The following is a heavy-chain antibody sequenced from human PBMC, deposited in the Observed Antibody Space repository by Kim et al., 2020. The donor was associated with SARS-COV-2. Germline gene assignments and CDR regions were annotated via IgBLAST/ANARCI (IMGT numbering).Heavy chain of an antibody. J-gene: IGHJ6*02. D-gene: IGHD3-10*01. CDR1: GFTFDNFG. V-gene: IGHV3-9*01. Sequence: GGSLRLSCAASGFTFDNFGMHWVRQVPGKGLEWVSGITWDSGNIGYAGSVKGRFTISRDNAKSSLYLQMNSLGTEDTAVYYCAKDMSPYYGSGTYSPRGIYFGMAVWGQGTTVTVSS. CDR2: ITWDSGNI. CDR3: AKDMSPYYGSGTYSPRGIYFGMAV.